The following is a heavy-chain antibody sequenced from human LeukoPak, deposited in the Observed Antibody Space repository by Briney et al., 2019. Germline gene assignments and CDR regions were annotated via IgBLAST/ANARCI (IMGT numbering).Heavy chain of an antibody. J-gene: IGHJ5*02. Sequence: SVKVSCKASGGTFSSYAISWVRQAPGQGLERMGGIIPIFGTANYAQKFQGRVTITADESTSTAYMELSSLRSEDTAVYYCARDRGYCSSTSCYSNWFDHWGQGTLVTVSS. CDR3: ARDRGYCSSTSCYSNWFDH. D-gene: IGHD2-2*01. V-gene: IGHV1-69*13. CDR2: IIPIFGTA. CDR1: GGTFSSYA.